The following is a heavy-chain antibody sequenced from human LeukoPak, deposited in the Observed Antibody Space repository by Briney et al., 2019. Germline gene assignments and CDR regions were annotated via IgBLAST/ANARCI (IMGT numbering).Heavy chain of an antibody. D-gene: IGHD1-26*01. CDR3: ARGVSGGSPDY. J-gene: IGHJ4*02. CDR2: ISSTSNTI. Sequence: GGSLRLSCAASGFILSSYGMNWVRQAPGKGLEWVSYISSTSNTIYYADSVKGRFTISRDNAKNSLYLQMNSPRDEDTAVYYCARGVSGGSPDYWGQGTLVTVSS. V-gene: IGHV3-48*02. CDR1: GFILSSYG.